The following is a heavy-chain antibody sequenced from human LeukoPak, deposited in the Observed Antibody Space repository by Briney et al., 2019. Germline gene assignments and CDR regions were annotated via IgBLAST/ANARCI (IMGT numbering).Heavy chain of an antibody. J-gene: IGHJ4*02. Sequence: SETLSLTCAVHGGSFSGYHWNWLRQSPGKGLEWIGEINDRGQTNYNPSLESRVTISVDTSKKQFSLKLNSVTAADTAVYYCARDPTTVVTTPYYFDFWGQGTMVTVS. CDR3: ARDPTTVVTTPYYFDF. CDR1: GGSFSGYH. V-gene: IGHV4-34*01. D-gene: IGHD4-23*01. CDR2: INDRGQT.